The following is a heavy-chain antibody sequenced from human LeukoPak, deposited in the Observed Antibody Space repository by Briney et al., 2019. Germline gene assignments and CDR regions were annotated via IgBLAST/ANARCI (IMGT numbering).Heavy chain of an antibody. CDR1: GFSFFSYG. CDR2: IRSTGYSGTT. J-gene: IGHJ4*02. Sequence: PGGSLRLSCVASGFSFFSYGMSWVRQAPGKGLEWVGFIRSTGYSGTTEYAASVKGRFSISRDDSKSIAYLQMNNLKSEDTALYFCAREDPEAGLFEFWGQGTLVTVSS. D-gene: IGHD1-14*01. CDR3: AREDPEAGLFEF. V-gene: IGHV3-49*04.